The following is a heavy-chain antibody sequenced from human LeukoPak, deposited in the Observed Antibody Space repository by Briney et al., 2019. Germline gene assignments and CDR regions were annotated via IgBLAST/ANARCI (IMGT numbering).Heavy chain of an antibody. V-gene: IGHV1-2*02. CDR3: AREGIHGARLNAFDI. Sequence: ASVKVSCKASGYTFTGYYMHWVRQAPGQGLEWMGWINPNSGGTNYAQKFQGRVTMTRDTSISTAYMELSRLRSDDTAVYYCAREGIHGARLNAFDIWGQGTMVTVSS. CDR1: GYTFTGYY. CDR2: INPNSGGT. D-gene: IGHD3-16*01. J-gene: IGHJ3*02.